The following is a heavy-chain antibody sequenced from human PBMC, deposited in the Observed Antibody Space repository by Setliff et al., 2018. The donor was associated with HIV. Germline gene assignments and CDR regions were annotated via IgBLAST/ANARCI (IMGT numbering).Heavy chain of an antibody. CDR3: ARVVETTYISGFGAFDV. CDR2: IYHSGSS. V-gene: IGHV4-30-2*01. D-gene: IGHD4-4*01. J-gene: IGHJ3*01. Sequence: PSETLSLTCVVSGDSIRNGGYSWTWIRQPPGKGLEWIGFIYHSGSSFYNPSLKSRVTIPRDRSANQFSLILTSVTAADTGVYYCARVVETTYISGFGAFDVWGQGKVVTLSS. CDR1: GDSIRNGGYS.